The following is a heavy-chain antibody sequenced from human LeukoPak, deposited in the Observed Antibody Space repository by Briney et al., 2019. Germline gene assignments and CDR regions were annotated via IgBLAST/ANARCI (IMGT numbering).Heavy chain of an antibody. V-gene: IGHV4-34*01. CDR2: INHSGST. J-gene: IGHJ4*02. Sequence: PSETLSLTCAVYGGSFSGYYWSWIRQPPGKGLEWIGEINHSGSTNYNPSLESRVTISVDTSKNQFSLKLSSVTAADTAVYYCARGRCSSTSCPPVPDYWGQGTLVTVSS. CDR3: ARGRCSSTSCPPVPDY. CDR1: GGSFSGYY. D-gene: IGHD2-2*01.